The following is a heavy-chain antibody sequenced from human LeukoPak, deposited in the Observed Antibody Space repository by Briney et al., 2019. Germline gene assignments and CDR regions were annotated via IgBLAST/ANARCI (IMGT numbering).Heavy chain of an antibody. D-gene: IGHD6-13*01. J-gene: IGHJ4*02. V-gene: IGHV4-59*01. CDR3: ARVSVIAAAALHFDN. CDR1: GGSISSYY. Sequence: SETLSLTCTVSGGSISSYYWSWIRQPPEKEPQWIGYINYSGRTNYNPSLRSRVTISVDTSKNQFSLKLDSLTAADTAIYYCARVSVIAAAALHFDNWGQGTLVTVSS. CDR2: INYSGRT.